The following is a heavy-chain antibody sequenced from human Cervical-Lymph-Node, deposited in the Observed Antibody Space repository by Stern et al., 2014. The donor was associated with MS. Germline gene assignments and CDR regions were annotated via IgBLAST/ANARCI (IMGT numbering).Heavy chain of an antibody. V-gene: IGHV1-69*01. CDR3: ARVNIVVEPTTAPNYYYYGMDV. D-gene: IGHD2-2*01. Sequence: QLHLGQSGAEVKKPGSSVTVSCKASGGTFSSLAFTWVRQAPGQGLEWMGGIIPVFDTTNYAQKFQGRITITADESTSTGYMEVSSLRSEDTAIYYCARVNIVVEPTTAPNYYYYGMDVWGQGTTVTVSS. CDR2: IIPVFDTT. CDR1: GGTFSSLA. J-gene: IGHJ6*02.